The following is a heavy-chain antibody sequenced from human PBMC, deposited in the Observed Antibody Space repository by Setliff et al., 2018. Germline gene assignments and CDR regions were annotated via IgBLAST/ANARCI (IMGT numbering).Heavy chain of an antibody. CDR2: IYYTGTA. J-gene: IGHJ4*02. Sequence: KPSETLSLTCTVSGDSISSTSYQWGWVRQPPGKGPEWIGSIYYTGTAYYNPSLKSRVTISVDTSKNQFSLQVTSLAATDTALYFCARHEFVGGYYGSVTYRHFDYWGQGILVTVSS. CDR3: ARHEFVGGYYGSVTYRHFDY. D-gene: IGHD3-10*01. CDR1: GDSISSTSYQ. V-gene: IGHV4-39*01.